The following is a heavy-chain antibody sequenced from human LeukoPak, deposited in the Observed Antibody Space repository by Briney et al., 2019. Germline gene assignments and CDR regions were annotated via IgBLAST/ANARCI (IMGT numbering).Heavy chain of an antibody. CDR2: ISPNSGGT. J-gene: IGHJ4*02. V-gene: IGHV1-2*04. D-gene: IGHD2-2*01. CDR1: GYTFTSYG. CDR3: ARASQDIVVVPAAPGEDYFDY. Sequence: ASVKVSCKASGYTFTSYGISWVRQAPGQGLEWMGWISPNSGGTNYAQKFQGWVTMTRDTSISTAYMELSRLRSDDTAVYYCARASQDIVVVPAAPGEDYFDYWGQGTLVTVSS.